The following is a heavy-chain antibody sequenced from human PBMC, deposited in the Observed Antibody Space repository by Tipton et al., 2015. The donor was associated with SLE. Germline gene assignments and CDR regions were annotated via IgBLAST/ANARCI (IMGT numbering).Heavy chain of an antibody. CDR1: GGSISSGSYY. J-gene: IGHJ4*02. CDR2: IYTSGST. CDR3: ARDGGIEWEHDY. V-gene: IGHV4-61*09. Sequence: TLSLTCTVSGGSISSGSYYWSWIRQPAGKGLEWIGHIYTSGSTNYNPSLNSRVTISVDTSKNQFPLKLSSVTAADTAVYYCARDGGIEWEHDYWGQGTLVTVSS. D-gene: IGHD1-26*01.